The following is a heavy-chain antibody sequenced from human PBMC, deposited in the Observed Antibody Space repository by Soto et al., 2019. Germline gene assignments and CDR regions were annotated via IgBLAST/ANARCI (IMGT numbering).Heavy chain of an antibody. CDR2: ITHSGST. Sequence: QVQLQQWGAGLLKPSETLSLTCAVYGVSFSGYYWSWIRQPPGKGLEWIGEITHSGSTNYNPSLKRRVTISVDPSKNQLPQKLSSVTAADTAVYYGARNRHGYSTMWPYKAFHYWGQGTLVTVSS. J-gene: IGHJ4*02. CDR1: GVSFSGYY. V-gene: IGHV4-34*01. CDR3: ARNRHGYSTMWPYKAFHY. D-gene: IGHD6-13*01.